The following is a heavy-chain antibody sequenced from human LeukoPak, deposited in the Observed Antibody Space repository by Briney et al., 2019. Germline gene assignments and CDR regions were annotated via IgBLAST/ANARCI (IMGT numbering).Heavy chain of an antibody. CDR3: AKSVVVVAATVRFDY. D-gene: IGHD2-15*01. Sequence: GGSLRLSCAASGFTFSSYGMHWVRQAPGKGLEWVAVIWYDGSNKYYADSVKGRFTISRDNSKNTLYLQMNSLRAEDTAVYYCAKSVVVVAATVRFDYWGQGTLVTVSS. V-gene: IGHV3-33*06. J-gene: IGHJ4*02. CDR1: GFTFSSYG. CDR2: IWYDGSNK.